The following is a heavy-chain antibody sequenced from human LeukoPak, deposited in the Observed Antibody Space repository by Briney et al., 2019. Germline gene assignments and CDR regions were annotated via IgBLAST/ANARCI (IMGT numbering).Heavy chain of an antibody. V-gene: IGHV4-39*07. Sequence: SETLSLTCTVSGGSISSRRYYWGWIRQPPGKGLEWIGTIYYSGRTYYNPSLKSRVTISLDTSKNQFSLELSSVTAADTAVYYCARGGGLRYFDWLLDYWGQGTLVTVSS. D-gene: IGHD3-9*01. CDR1: GGSISSRRYY. CDR3: ARGGGLRYFDWLLDY. CDR2: IYYSGRT. J-gene: IGHJ4*02.